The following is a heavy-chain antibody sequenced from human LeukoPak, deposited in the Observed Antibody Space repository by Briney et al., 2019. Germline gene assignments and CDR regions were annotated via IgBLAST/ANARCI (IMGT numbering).Heavy chain of an antibody. J-gene: IGHJ4*02. CDR1: GGSISSYY. D-gene: IGHD4-17*01. V-gene: IGHV4-59*01. Sequence: SETLSLTCTVSGGSISSYYWSWIRQPPGKGMEWIGYMYYSGTTNYNPSLRSRVIISADTSKNQFSLQVSSVTAADTAVYYCARTPYGDYLGFDYWGQGTLVTVSS. CDR2: MYYSGTT. CDR3: ARTPYGDYLGFDY.